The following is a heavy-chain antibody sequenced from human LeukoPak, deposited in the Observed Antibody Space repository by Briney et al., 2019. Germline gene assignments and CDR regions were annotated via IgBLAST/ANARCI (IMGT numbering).Heavy chain of an antibody. Sequence: GGSLRLSCAASGFTFSSYWMSWVRLAPGKGLEWVANIRQDGSAKFYVESVKGRFTISRDNAKKSLYLQMNSLRAEDTAVYYCARDGDFWSAQGAFDIWGQGTMVTVSS. J-gene: IGHJ3*02. D-gene: IGHD3-3*01. CDR1: GFTFSSYW. CDR2: IRQDGSAK. V-gene: IGHV3-7*01. CDR3: ARDGDFWSAQGAFDI.